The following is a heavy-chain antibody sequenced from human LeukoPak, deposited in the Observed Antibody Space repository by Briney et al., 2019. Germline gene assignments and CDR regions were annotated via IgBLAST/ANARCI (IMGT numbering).Heavy chain of an antibody. CDR3: ARGPATVTPLDY. J-gene: IGHJ4*02. CDR2: FDPEDGET. D-gene: IGHD4-17*01. V-gene: IGHV1-24*01. CDR1: GYTLTELS. Sequence: ASVKVSCKVSGYTLTELSMHWVRQAPGKGLEWMGGFDPEDGETIYAQKFQGRVTMTEDTSTDTAYMELRSLRSDDTAVYYCARGPATVTPLDYWGQGTLVTVSS.